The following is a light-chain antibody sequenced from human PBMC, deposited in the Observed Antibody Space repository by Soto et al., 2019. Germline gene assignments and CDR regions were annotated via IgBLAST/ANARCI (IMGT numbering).Light chain of an antibody. Sequence: EIVLTQSPATLSLSPGERATLSCGASQSVSSSYLAWYQQKPGLAPRLLIYDASSRATGIPDRFSDSGSGTDFTLTISRLETEDFAVYYCQQYGSSPQENTFGQGTKLQIK. CDR1: QSVSSSY. J-gene: IGKJ2*01. CDR3: QQYGSSPQENT. CDR2: DAS. V-gene: IGKV3D-20*01.